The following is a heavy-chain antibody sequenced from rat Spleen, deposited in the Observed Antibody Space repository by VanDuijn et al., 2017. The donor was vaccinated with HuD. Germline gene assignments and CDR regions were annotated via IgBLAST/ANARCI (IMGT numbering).Heavy chain of an antibody. CDR1: GFTFSAYW. CDR2: ISNDGVNT. V-gene: IGHV5-58*01. Sequence: EVQLVETGGGGVQPGRSLKLSCVASGFTFSAYWIYWVRQAPGKGLEWVSSISNDGVNTYYRDSVKGRFTISRDNAKSTLYLQMNSLRSEDTATYYCTRGGFDYWGQGVMVTVSS. D-gene: IGHD4-3*01. J-gene: IGHJ2*01. CDR3: TRGGFDY.